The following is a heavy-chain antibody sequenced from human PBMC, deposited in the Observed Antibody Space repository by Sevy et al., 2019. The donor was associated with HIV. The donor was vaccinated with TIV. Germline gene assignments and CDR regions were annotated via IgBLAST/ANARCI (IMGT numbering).Heavy chain of an antibody. D-gene: IGHD6-19*01. CDR3: ARGEPGIAVAGHYYYGMDV. CDR2: IGTAGDT. J-gene: IGHJ6*02. Sequence: GGSLRLSCAASGFTFSSYDMHWVRQATGKGLEWVSAIGTAGDTYYPGSVKGRFTISRGNAKNSLYLQMNSLRAGDTAVYYCARGEPGIAVAGHYYYGMDVWGQGTTVTVSS. V-gene: IGHV3-13*01. CDR1: GFTFSSYD.